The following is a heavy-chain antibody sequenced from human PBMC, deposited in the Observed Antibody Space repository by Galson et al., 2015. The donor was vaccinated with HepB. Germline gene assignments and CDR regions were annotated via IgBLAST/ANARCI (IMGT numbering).Heavy chain of an antibody. CDR1: GFTFSSYA. D-gene: IGHD6-13*01. Sequence: SLRLSGAASGFTFSSYAMSWVRQAPGKGLEWVSAISGSGSSTFYADSVKGRLTISRDNSNNTLYLQMNSLRADDTALYYCVKRDLWGSSWYYFDHWGQGTLVTVSS. V-gene: IGHV3-23*01. J-gene: IGHJ4*02. CDR2: ISGSGSST. CDR3: VKRDLWGSSWYYFDH.